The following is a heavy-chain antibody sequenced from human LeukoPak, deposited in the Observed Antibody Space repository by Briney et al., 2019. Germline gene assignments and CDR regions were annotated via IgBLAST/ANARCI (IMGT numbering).Heavy chain of an antibody. CDR3: AREDGDYYFDY. Sequence: AGGSLRLSCATSGFTFSSYEVNWVRQAPGKGLEWVSYISSSGSTIYYADSVKGRFTISRDNAKNSLYLQMNSLRAEDTAVYYCAREDGDYYFDYWGQGTLVTVSS. V-gene: IGHV3-48*03. J-gene: IGHJ4*02. CDR2: ISSSGSTI. CDR1: GFTFSSYE. D-gene: IGHD3-10*01.